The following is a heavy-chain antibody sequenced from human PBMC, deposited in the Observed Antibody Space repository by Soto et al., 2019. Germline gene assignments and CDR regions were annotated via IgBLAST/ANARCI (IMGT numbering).Heavy chain of an antibody. CDR1: GGSFRGYY. V-gene: IGHV4-34*01. CDR2: VNHSGST. Sequence: SETLSRTCAVDGGSFRGYYWSWICQPPGKGLEWIGEVNHSGSTNYNPSLKSRVTISVDTSKNQFSLKLSSVTAADTAVYYCASLVLRFLEWPSSYSYYGLDVWGQGTQVTVS. CDR3: ASLVLRFLEWPSSYSYYGLDV. J-gene: IGHJ6*02. D-gene: IGHD3-3*01.